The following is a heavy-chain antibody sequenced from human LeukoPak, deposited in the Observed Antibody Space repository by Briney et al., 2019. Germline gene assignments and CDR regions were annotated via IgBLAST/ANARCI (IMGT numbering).Heavy chain of an antibody. Sequence: PGGSLRLSCAASGFTFSSYWMSWVRQAPGKGLEWVANIKQDGSEKYYVDSVKGRFTISRDNAKNSLYLQMNSLRAEDTAAYYCASSPDCSGGSCYNTYYFDYWGQGTLVTVSS. CDR3: ASSPDCSGGSCYNTYYFDY. CDR2: IKQDGSEK. CDR1: GFTFSSYW. J-gene: IGHJ4*02. D-gene: IGHD2-15*01. V-gene: IGHV3-7*01.